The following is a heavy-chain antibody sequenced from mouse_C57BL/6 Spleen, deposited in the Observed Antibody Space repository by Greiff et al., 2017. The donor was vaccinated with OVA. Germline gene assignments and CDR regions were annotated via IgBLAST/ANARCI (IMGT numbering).Heavy chain of an antibody. CDR3: ARWDLSYAVDG. J-gene: IGHJ4*01. D-gene: IGHD2-3*01. CDR1: GYTFTSYW. CDR2: IDPSDSET. V-gene: IGHV1-52*01. Sequence: QVQLQQPGAELVRPGSSVKLSCKASGYTFTSYWMHWVKQRPIQGLEWIGNIDPSDSETHYTQKFKDQATLTVDKSSSTAYLQLSSLTSEDDAVYYCARWDLSYAVDGGGQGTAVAVSS.